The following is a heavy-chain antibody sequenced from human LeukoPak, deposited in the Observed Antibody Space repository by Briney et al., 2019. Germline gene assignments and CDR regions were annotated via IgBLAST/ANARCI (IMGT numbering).Heavy chain of an antibody. CDR1: GFTFSIYA. Sequence: GGSLRLSCAASGFTFSIYAISWVRQAPGKGLEWVSTISGSGDSTYYADSVKGRFTISRDNSKNTLYLQMNSLRAEDTALYYCAKEGVRNIVVADIPLDYWGQGTLVTVSS. CDR2: ISGSGDST. J-gene: IGHJ4*02. V-gene: IGHV3-23*01. D-gene: IGHD6-19*01. CDR3: AKEGVRNIVVADIPLDY.